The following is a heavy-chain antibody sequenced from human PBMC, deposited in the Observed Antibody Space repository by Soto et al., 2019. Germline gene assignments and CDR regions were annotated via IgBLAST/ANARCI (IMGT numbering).Heavy chain of an antibody. J-gene: IGHJ4*02. V-gene: IGHV1-69*01. CDR1: GGTFSSYA. D-gene: IGHD3-9*01. Sequence: QVQLVQSGAEVKKPGSSVKVSCKASGGTFSSYAISWVRQAPGQGLEWMGGIIPIFGTANYAQKFQGRVTINADESTSTAYMELSSLRSEDTAVYYCARDGHDILTGYFKGSDYWGQGTLVTVSS. CDR2: IIPIFGTA. CDR3: ARDGHDILTGYFKGSDY.